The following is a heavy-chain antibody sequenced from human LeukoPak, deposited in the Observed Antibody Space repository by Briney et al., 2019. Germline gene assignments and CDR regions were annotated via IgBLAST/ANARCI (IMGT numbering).Heavy chain of an antibody. CDR3: ARDYKWFDP. Sequence: PETLSLTCTVSGYSISSGYYWGWIRQPPGKGLEWIGSIYHSGSTYYNPSLKSRVTISVDTSKNQFSLKLSSVTAADTAVYYCARDYKWFDPWGQGTLVTVSS. CDR2: IYHSGST. V-gene: IGHV4-38-2*02. J-gene: IGHJ5*02. CDR1: GYSISSGYY.